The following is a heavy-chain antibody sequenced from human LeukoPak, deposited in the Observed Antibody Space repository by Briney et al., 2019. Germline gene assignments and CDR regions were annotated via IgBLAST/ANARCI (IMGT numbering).Heavy chain of an antibody. J-gene: IGHJ6*03. CDR1: GFNVRSNY. Sequence: GGSLRLSCAASGFNVRSNYMSWVRQAPGKGLEWVSVIYNDDVGGTIYYADSVKGRFTISRHNSKNTLYLQMNSLRAEDTALYYCAKDAIFGVGAEYYMDVWGKGTTVTVSS. CDR2: IYNDDVGGTI. V-gene: IGHV3-53*04. CDR3: AKDAIFGVGAEYYMDV. D-gene: IGHD3-3*01.